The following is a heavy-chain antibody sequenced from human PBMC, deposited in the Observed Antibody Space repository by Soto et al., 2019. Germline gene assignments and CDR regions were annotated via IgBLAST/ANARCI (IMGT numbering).Heavy chain of an antibody. CDR1: GGSISNYY. CDR3: AKLPWADYGGIFDP. J-gene: IGHJ5*02. D-gene: IGHD4-17*01. CDR2: IYYSGST. Sequence: QVQLQESGPGLVKPSETLSLTCTVSGGSISNYYWTWIRQPPGKGLEWIGYIYYSGSTNYNPSPKCRVTISVDTSKNQFSLKLSSVTAADTAVYYWAKLPWADYGGIFDPWGQGTLVTVSS. V-gene: IGHV4-59*01.